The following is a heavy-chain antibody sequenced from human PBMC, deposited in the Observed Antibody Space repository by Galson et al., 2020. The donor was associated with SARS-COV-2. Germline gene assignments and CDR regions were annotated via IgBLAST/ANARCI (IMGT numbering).Heavy chain of an antibody. D-gene: IGHD5-12*01. CDR3: ATSSPFRGNNNWFDP. CDR2: FDPEDGET. V-gene: IGHV1-24*01. J-gene: IGHJ5*02. CDR1: GYTLTELS. Sequence: ASVKVSCQVSGYTLTELSMHWVRQAPGKGLEWMGGFDPEDGETIYAQKFQGRVTMTEDTSTDTAYMELSSLRSEDTAVYYCATSSPFRGNNNWFDPWGQGTLVTVSS.